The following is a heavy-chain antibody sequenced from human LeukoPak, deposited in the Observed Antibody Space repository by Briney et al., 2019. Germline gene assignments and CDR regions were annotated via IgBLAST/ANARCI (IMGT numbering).Heavy chain of an antibody. CDR1: GGTFSSYA. D-gene: IGHD5-18*01. CDR2: IVPIFGTA. Sequence: ASVKVSCKASGGTFSSYAISWVRQAPGQGLEWMGGIVPIFGTANYAQKFQGRVTITADESTSTAYMELSSLRSEDTAVYYCARSQQRGYGYGRLDYWGQGTLFTVSS. CDR3: ARSQQRGYGYGRLDY. J-gene: IGHJ4*02. V-gene: IGHV1-69*01.